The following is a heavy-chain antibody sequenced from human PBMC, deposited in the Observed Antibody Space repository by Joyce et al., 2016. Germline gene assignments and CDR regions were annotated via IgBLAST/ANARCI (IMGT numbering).Heavy chain of an antibody. CDR3: ARGRRTGVTGTFEY. D-gene: IGHD6-19*01. CDR1: DDSISNYH. J-gene: IGHJ4*02. CDR2: IYNSGNT. V-gene: IGHV4-59*01. Sequence: QVQLQESGPGLLKPSETLSLTCTVSDDSISNYHWSWIRQPPGKGLEWIGYIYNSGNTKYNPSLKRRVSMSVDTSKNQFSLKLISVTAADTAVYYCARGRRTGVTGTFEYWGQGTQVTVSS.